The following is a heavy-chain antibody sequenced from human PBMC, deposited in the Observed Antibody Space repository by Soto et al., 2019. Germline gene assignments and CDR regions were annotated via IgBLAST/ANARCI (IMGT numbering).Heavy chain of an antibody. Sequence: QITLNESGPTLVQPTQTLTLTCTFSGFSLTTSGVGVGWIRQSPGTAPEWLALLYWDDDKRYSPSLKSRLTITKDTSKDQVDLTMANLDPADTATYYCAHRVLRTVFGLVTTTAIYFDFWGQGTPVAVSS. D-gene: IGHD3-3*01. CDR1: GFSLTTSGVG. CDR2: LYWDDDK. CDR3: AHRVLRTVFGLVTTTAIYFDF. V-gene: IGHV2-5*02. J-gene: IGHJ4*02.